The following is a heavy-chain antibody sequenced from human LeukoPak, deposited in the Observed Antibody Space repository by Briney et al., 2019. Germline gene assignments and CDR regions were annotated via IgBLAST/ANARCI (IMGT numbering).Heavy chain of an antibody. CDR1: GFTFSSYS. CDR2: ISSSSGYI. V-gene: IGHV3-21*01. J-gene: IGHJ4*02. Sequence: GGSLRLSCAASGFTFSSYSMNWVRQAPGKGLEWVSSISSSSGYIYYADSVKGRFTISRDNAKNSLYLQMNSLRAEDTAVYYCASQLEWLSYWGQGTLVTVSS. D-gene: IGHD3-3*01. CDR3: ASQLEWLSY.